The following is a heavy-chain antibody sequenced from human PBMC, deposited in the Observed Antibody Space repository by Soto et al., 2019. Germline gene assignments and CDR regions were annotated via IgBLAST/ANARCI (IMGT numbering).Heavy chain of an antibody. CDR2: ISTTGGST. CDR1: GFTFNNYA. Sequence: EVQLLESGGDLVQPGGSLRLSCVASGFTFNNYALSWVRQAPGKGLEWVSIISTTGGSTYYADSVKGRFTISRDNSKNTLYLHMNSLRAEDTAVYYCARGYSNNWYPFDYWGQGTLVTVSS. J-gene: IGHJ4*02. CDR3: ARGYSNNWYPFDY. V-gene: IGHV3-23*01. D-gene: IGHD1-1*01.